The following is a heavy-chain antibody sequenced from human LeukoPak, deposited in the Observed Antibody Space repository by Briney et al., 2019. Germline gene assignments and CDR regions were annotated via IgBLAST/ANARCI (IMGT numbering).Heavy chain of an antibody. CDR2: IYSSGST. Sequence: SETLSLTCTVSGGSINNYYWSWIRQPPGKGLEWIGYIYSSGSTNYNPSLKSRVTISLDTSKNQFSLKLSSVTAADTAVYYCARTPPGVATPYYFDYWGQGTLVTVSS. CDR1: GGSINNYY. CDR3: ARTPPGVATPYYFDY. J-gene: IGHJ4*02. V-gene: IGHV4-59*08. D-gene: IGHD5-12*01.